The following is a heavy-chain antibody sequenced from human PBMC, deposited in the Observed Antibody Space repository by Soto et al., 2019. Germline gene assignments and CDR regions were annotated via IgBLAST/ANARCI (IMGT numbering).Heavy chain of an antibody. Sequence: SETLSLTCAVYGGSFSGYYWSWIRQPPGKGLEWIGEINHSGSTNYNPSLKSRVTISVDTSKNQFSLKLSSVTAADTAVDYGGRGGAYSSAGRDPKKGGGFAPGGQETLVTVPS. CDR2: INHSGST. D-gene: IGHD6-19*01. CDR1: GGSFSGYY. V-gene: IGHV4-34*01. CDR3: GRGGAYSSAGRDPKKGGGFAP. J-gene: IGHJ5*02.